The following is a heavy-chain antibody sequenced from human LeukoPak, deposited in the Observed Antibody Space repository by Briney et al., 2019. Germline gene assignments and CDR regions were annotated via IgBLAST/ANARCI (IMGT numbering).Heavy chain of an antibody. CDR3: ARVWGSYLDY. CDR1: GFTFDDYA. CDR2: ISWNSGSI. J-gene: IGHJ4*02. V-gene: IGHV3-9*01. Sequence: GGSLRXSCAASGFTFDDYAMHWVRQAPGKGLEWVSGISWNSGSIGYADSVKGRFTISRDNAKNSLYLQMNSLRAEDTAVYYCARVWGSYLDYWGQGTLVTVSS. D-gene: IGHD3-16*01.